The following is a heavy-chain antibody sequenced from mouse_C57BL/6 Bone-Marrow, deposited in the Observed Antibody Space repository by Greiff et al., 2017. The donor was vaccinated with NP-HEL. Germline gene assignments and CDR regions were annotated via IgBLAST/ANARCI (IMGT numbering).Heavy chain of an antibody. CDR2: IHPNSGST. J-gene: IGHJ2*01. CDR1: GYTFTSYW. Sequence: QVQLQQPGAELVKPGASVKLSCKASGYTFTSYWMHWVKQRPGQGLEWIGMIHPNSGSTNYNEKFKSKATLTVDKSSSTAYMQLSSLTSEDSAVYDCARAGSSPYYFDYWGQGTTLTVSS. CDR3: ARAGSSPYYFDY. V-gene: IGHV1-64*01. D-gene: IGHD1-1*01.